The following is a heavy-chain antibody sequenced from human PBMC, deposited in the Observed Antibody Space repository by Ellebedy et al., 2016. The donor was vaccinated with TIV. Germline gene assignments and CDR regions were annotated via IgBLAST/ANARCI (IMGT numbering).Heavy chain of an antibody. D-gene: IGHD5-18*01. CDR2: IYYSGST. CDR1: GGSISSSSYY. V-gene: IGHV4-39*01. J-gene: IGHJ4*02. Sequence: MPSETLSLTCAVSGGSISSSSYYWGWIRQPPGKGLEWIGSIYYSGSTYYNPSLKSRVTISVDTSKNQFSLKLSSVTAADTAVYYCARRGYSYGIDYWGQGTLVTVSS. CDR3: ARRGYSYGIDY.